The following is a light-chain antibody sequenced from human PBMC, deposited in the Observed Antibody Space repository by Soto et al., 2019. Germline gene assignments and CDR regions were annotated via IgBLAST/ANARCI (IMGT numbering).Light chain of an antibody. CDR2: DVN. J-gene: IGLJ1*01. V-gene: IGLV2-11*01. Sequence: QSVLTQPRSVSGSPGQSVTISCTGTSSDVGGYDYVSWYQQHPGKAPKLIIYDVNKRPSGVPDRFSGSKSGSTASLTISGLQSEDEADYFCCSYAGTYTYVFATGIKVTLL. CDR3: CSYAGTYTYV. CDR1: SSDVGGYDY.